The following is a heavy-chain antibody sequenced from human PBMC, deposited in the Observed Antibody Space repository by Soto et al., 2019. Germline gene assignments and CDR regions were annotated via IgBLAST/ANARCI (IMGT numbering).Heavy chain of an antibody. D-gene: IGHD1-26*01. CDR2: ISGSGGST. V-gene: IGHV3-23*01. CDR3: ARDRVGATNWFDP. CDR1: GCSFSSYA. J-gene: IGHJ5*02. Sequence: PGGSLSLSCAASGCSFSSYAVSWVRQAPGKGLEWVSAISGSGGSTYYADSVKGRFTISRDNAKNSLYLQMNSLRAEDTAVYYCARDRVGATNWFDPWGQGTLVTVSS.